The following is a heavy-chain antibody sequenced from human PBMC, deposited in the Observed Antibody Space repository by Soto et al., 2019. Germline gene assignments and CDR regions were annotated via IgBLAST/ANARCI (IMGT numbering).Heavy chain of an antibody. Sequence: QVPLVESGGGVVQPGRSLRLSCAASGFTFSSYGMHWVRQAPGKGLEWVAVISYDGSNKYYADSVKGRFTISRDNSKNTLYLRVNSLRAEDTAVYYCAKEGATPVYFDFWGQGTLVTVSS. CDR3: AKEGATPVYFDF. CDR1: GFTFSSYG. D-gene: IGHD1-26*01. CDR2: ISYDGSNK. V-gene: IGHV3-30*18. J-gene: IGHJ4*02.